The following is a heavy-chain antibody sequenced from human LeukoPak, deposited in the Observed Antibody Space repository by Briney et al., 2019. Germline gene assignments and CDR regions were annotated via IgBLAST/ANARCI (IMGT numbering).Heavy chain of an antibody. CDR3: AREMGRIVGATELPIAY. CDR1: GFTFSSYS. V-gene: IGHV3-21*01. Sequence: GGSLRLSCAASGFTFSSYSMNWVRQAPGKGLEWVSSISSSSSYIYYADSVKGRFTISRDNAKNSLYLQMNSLRAEDTAVYYCAREMGRIVGATELPIAYCGQGTLVTVSS. D-gene: IGHD1-26*01. CDR2: ISSSSSYI. J-gene: IGHJ4*02.